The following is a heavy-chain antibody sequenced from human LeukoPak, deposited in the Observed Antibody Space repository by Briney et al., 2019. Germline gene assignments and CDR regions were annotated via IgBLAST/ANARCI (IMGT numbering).Heavy chain of an antibody. V-gene: IGHV3-7*01. CDR3: GRDPAWGAIDY. CDR2: MNPDGSVK. J-gene: IGHJ4*02. D-gene: IGHD7-27*01. CDR1: GFTIWNSW. Sequence: SGGSLRLSCVASGFTIWNSWMTWVRQAPGKGLEWVADMNPDGSVKSYVDSVKGRFTVSRDNAKSSVFLQMNGLRADDTAVYYCGRDPAWGAIDYWGQGTLVTVSS.